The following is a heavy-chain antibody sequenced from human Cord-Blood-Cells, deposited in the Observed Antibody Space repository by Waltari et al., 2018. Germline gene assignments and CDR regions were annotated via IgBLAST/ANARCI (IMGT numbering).Heavy chain of an antibody. Sequence: QVQLVESGGGVVQPGRSLRLSCAASGFTFRSYAMHWVRQAPGKGLEWVAVISYDGSNKYYADSVKGRFTISRDNSKNTLYLQMNSLRAEDTAVYYCARAPVRYYFDYWGQGTLVTVSS. CDR2: ISYDGSNK. V-gene: IGHV3-30*04. D-gene: IGHD3-22*01. J-gene: IGHJ4*02. CDR1: GFTFRSYA. CDR3: ARAPVRYYFDY.